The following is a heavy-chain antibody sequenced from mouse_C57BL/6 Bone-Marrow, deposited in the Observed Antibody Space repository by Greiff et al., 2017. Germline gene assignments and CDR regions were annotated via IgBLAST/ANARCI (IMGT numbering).Heavy chain of an antibody. CDR2: IYPRSGNT. J-gene: IGHJ4*01. V-gene: IGHV1-81*01. CDR1: GYTFTSYG. D-gene: IGHD2-2*01. Sequence: QVQLQQSGAELARPGASVKLSCKASGYTFTSYGISWVKQRTGQGLEWIGEIYPRSGNTYYNEKFKGKATLTEDKSSSTAYMELRSLTSEDSAVYFCAREVRENYYAMDYWGQGTSVTVSS. CDR3: AREVRENYYAMDY.